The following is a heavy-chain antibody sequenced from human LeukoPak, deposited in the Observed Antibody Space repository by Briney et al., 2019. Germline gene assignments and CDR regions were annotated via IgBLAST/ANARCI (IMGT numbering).Heavy chain of an antibody. V-gene: IGHV4-30-2*01. CDR3: AREGWYSYGFDY. D-gene: IGHD5-18*01. Sequence: SQTLSLTCAVSGGSISSGGYSWSWIRQPPGKGLEWIGYIYHSGSTYYNPSLKSRVTISVDRSKNQFSLKLSSVTAADTAVYYCAREGWYSYGFDYWGQGTLVTVSS. CDR1: GGSISSGGYS. J-gene: IGHJ4*02. CDR2: IYHSGST.